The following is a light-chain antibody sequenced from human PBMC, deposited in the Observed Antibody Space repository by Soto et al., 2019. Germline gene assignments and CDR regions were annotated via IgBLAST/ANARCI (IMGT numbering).Light chain of an antibody. CDR1: QSVSSSY. CDR3: QQYGSSPRT. CDR2: GAS. Sequence: EIVLTQSPGTLSLSPGERATLSCRASQSVSSSYLAWYQQNPGQAPRLLIYGASSRATGVPDRFSGSASGTDFTLTISRLEPEDFAVYFCQQYGSSPRTFGQGTKVEIK. V-gene: IGKV3-20*01. J-gene: IGKJ1*01.